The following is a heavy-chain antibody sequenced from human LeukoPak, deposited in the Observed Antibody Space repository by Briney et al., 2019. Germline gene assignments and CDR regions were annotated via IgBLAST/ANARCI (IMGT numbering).Heavy chain of an antibody. CDR3: VRVGGTGHFDD. D-gene: IGHD1-1*01. J-gene: IGHJ4*02. V-gene: IGHV4-59*08. CDR1: GGSISSYY. Sequence: SETLSLTCSVSGGSISSYYWTWIRQFPGQGLEWSGYIHYSGSTNHNPSLRSRVTMSVDTSRNQFSLKLSSVTAADTAVYFCVRVGGTGHFDDWGQGTLVTVSS. CDR2: IHYSGST.